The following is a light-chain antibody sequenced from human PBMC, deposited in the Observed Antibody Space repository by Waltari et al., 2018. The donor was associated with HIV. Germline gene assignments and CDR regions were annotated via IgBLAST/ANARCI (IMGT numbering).Light chain of an antibody. CDR1: SSDVGGYNY. CDR3: YSYAGSLL. V-gene: IGLV2-11*01. CDR2: DVS. J-gene: IGLJ2*01. Sequence: QSALTQPRSVSGSPGQSVTISCTGSSSDVGGYNYVSWYQQHPTKAPKLIIYDVSERPSGFPDRFSGSKSGNRASLTISGLQAEEEADYYGYSYAGSLLFGGGTKLTVL.